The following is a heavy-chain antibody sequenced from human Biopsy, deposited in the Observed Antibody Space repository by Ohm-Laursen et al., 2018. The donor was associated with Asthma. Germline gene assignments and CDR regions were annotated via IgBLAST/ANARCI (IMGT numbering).Heavy chain of an antibody. CDR3: GPGKGGDQHTMVTLYS. V-gene: IGHV1-18*01. D-gene: IGHD3-10*01. CDR2: ISVHNGDT. Sequence: GASVKVSCKASDYIFPRYYISWVRQAPGQGLEWMGWISVHNGDTKYAQKFQGRVSLTTDTSTGTSYMDLRSLRSDDSAVYFCGPGKGGDQHTMVTLYSWGQGTLVTVSS. CDR1: DYIFPRYY. J-gene: IGHJ4*02.